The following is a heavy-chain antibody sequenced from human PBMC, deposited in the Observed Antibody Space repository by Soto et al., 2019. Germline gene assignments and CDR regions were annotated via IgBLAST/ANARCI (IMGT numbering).Heavy chain of an antibody. Sequence: QVQLQESGPGLVKPSQTLSLTCTVSGGSISSGDYYWSWIRQPPGKGLEWIGYIYYSGSTYYNPSLKSRVTISVDTSKNQFSLKLSSVTAADTAVYYCARDRTTVSLGYYYGMDVWGQGTTVTVSS. D-gene: IGHD4-17*01. V-gene: IGHV4-30-4*01. CDR3: ARDRTTVSLGYYYGMDV. CDR1: GGSISSGDYY. CDR2: IYYSGST. J-gene: IGHJ6*02.